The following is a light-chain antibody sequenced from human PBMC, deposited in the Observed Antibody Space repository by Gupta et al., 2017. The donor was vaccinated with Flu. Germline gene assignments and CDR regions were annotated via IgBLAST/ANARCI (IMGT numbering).Light chain of an antibody. CDR2: EVS. J-gene: IGLJ2*01. CDR1: SSDVGGYNY. Sequence: QSALTQPASVSGSPGPSITISCTGTSSDVGGYNYVSWYQQHPGNAPKLMIYEVSNRPAGVSNRFSGSKSGNTASLTISGLQAADEADYYCSSYTSISTLGVVLGGGTTLTVL. CDR3: SSYTSISTLGVV. V-gene: IGLV2-14*01.